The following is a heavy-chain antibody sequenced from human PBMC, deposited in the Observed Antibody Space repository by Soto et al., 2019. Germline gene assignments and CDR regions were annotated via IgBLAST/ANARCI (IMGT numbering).Heavy chain of an antibody. CDR3: ARDPGIQLWLYAFDI. J-gene: IGHJ3*02. V-gene: IGHV1-18*01. CDR1: GYGFKSYS. CDR2: ISAYNGNT. Sequence: SVKVSCKACGYGFKSYSIRWVRQATGQGLEWMGWISAYNGNTNYAQKLQGRVTMTTDTSTSTAYMELRSLRSDGTAGYYCARDPGIQLWLYAFDIWGQGTMVTVSS. D-gene: IGHD5-18*01.